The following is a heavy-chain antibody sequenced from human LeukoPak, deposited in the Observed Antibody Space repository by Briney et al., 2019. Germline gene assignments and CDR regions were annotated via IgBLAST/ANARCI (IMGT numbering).Heavy chain of an antibody. CDR3: AREGDGSIRGFYYYYGMDV. J-gene: IGHJ6*02. V-gene: IGHV3-33*01. Sequence: PGGSLRLSCAASGFTFSSYGMHWVRQAPGKGLEWVAVIWYEGSNKYYADSVKGRFTISRDNSKNTLYLQMNSLRAEDTAVYYCAREGDGSIRGFYYYYGMDVWGQGTTVTVSS. CDR2: IWYEGSNK. D-gene: IGHD5-24*01. CDR1: GFTFSSYG.